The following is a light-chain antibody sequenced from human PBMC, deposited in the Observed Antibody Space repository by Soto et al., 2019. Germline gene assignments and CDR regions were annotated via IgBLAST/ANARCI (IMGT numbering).Light chain of an antibody. CDR1: QSINSY. CDR3: QQSFSFPWT. CDR2: AAS. V-gene: IGKV1-39*01. Sequence: DIQMTQSPSSLSASLGDRVTITCLASQSINSYLNWYQQKPGKAPKVLIYAASSLQSGVPSRFSGGGSGTEFTLTISSLQSEDFATYYCQQSFSFPWTFGLGTKVDIK. J-gene: IGKJ1*01.